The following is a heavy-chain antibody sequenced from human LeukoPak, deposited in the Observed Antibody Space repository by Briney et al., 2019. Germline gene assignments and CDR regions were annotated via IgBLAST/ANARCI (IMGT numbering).Heavy chain of an antibody. D-gene: IGHD6-13*01. CDR2: IYYSGSP. V-gene: IGHV4-39*01. Sequence: SETLSLTCTVSGGSISSSSYYWGWIRQPPGKGLEWIGSIYYSGSPYYNPSLKSRVTISVDTSKNQFSLKLSSVTAADTAVYYCASGYPGIAAAGTGYWGQGTLVTVSS. CDR1: GGSISSSSYY. J-gene: IGHJ4*02. CDR3: ASGYPGIAAAGTGY.